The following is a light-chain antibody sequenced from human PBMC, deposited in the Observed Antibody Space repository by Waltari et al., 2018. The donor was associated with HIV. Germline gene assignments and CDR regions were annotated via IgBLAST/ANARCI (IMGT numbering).Light chain of an antibody. CDR1: QSISSW. CDR3: QQYKTYSRT. CDR2: EAS. Sequence: VGDRVTITCRASQSISSWLAWYQQEPGKAPKVLIYEASTLESGVPSRFSGSGSGTEFTLTISSLQPDDFATYYCQQYKTYSRTFGQGTKVEIK. J-gene: IGKJ1*01. V-gene: IGKV1-5*03.